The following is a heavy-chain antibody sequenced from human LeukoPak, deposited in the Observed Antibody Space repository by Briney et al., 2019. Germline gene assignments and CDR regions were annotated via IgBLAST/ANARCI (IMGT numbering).Heavy chain of an antibody. CDR3: ARVKAGYYYYMDV. D-gene: IGHD3-10*01. CDR2: IYSGGST. Sequence: GGSLRLSCAASGFTVSSNYMSWVRQAPGKGLEWVSVIYSGGSTYYADSVKGRFTISRDNSNNTLYLQMNSLRAEDTAVYYCARVKAGYYYYMDVWGKGTTVTVSS. J-gene: IGHJ6*03. V-gene: IGHV3-53*01. CDR1: GFTVSSNY.